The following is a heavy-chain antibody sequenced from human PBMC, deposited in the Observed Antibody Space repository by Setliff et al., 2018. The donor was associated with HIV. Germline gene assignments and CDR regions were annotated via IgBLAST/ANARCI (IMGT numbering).Heavy chain of an antibody. J-gene: IGHJ6*02. V-gene: IGHV1-8*01. D-gene: IGHD3-16*02. CDR3: ARAKAVGGVIITGGLDV. Sequence: RASVKVSCKPSGQSFTNYDIHWLRRASGQGLEWMGWMNPKSGVSGSALKFHDRVTMTRDTSTPTLYMELSSLTSEDTAVYYCARAKAVGGVIITGGLDVWGQGTTVTVSS. CDR2: MNPKSGVS. CDR1: GQSFTNYD.